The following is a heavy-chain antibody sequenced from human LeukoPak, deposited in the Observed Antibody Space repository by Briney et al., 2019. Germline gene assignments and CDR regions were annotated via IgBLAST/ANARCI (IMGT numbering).Heavy chain of an antibody. CDR2: INHSGST. J-gene: IGHJ4*02. V-gene: IGHV4-34*01. Sequence: SETLSLTCAVYGGSFSGYYWSWIRQPPGKGLEWIGEINHSGSTNYNPSLKSRVTISVDTSKNQFSLKLSSVTAADTAVYYCATGYCSSTSCYVHDYWGQGTLVTVSS. CDR3: ATGYCSSTSCYVHDY. D-gene: IGHD2-2*03. CDR1: GGSFSGYY.